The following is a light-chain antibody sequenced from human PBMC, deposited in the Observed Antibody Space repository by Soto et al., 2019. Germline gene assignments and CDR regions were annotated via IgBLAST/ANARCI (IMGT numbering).Light chain of an antibody. Sequence: QSALTQPASVSGSPGQSLTIPCTGTTSDVGAYNSVSWYQQRPGKAPELIIYDVDNRPPGVSQRFSGSKSDNTASLTISGLQAEDEADFYCSSYTTASTYVFGTGTKLTVL. CDR1: TSDVGAYNS. V-gene: IGLV2-14*03. CDR2: DVD. J-gene: IGLJ1*01. CDR3: SSYTTASTYV.